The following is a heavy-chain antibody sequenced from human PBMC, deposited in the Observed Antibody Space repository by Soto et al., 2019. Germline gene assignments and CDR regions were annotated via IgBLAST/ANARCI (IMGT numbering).Heavy chain of an antibody. Sequence: QVQLQESGPGLVRPSQTLSLTCTVSGGSVTSGGYYWSWIRHCPGKGLEWIGYIYSSGDTTYNPSLNSCVAMSVDTSKNQFSLQLTSVTVADTAIYYCTREWGPPVTHGYDSWGQGILVTVSS. V-gene: IGHV4-31*03. CDR3: TREWGPPVTHGYDS. D-gene: IGHD1-26*01. CDR1: GGSVTSGGYY. J-gene: IGHJ5*01. CDR2: IYSSGDT.